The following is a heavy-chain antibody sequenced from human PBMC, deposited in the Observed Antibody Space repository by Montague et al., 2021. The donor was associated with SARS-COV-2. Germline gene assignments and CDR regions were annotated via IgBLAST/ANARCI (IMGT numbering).Heavy chain of an antibody. Sequence: SETLSLTCTVSGGSISSSSYYWGWILQPPERLLELIGSIYSSGSTYYNPSLKRRVTTSVDTSKNQLARKLSSVTAADTAVYYCARQEYYYDGSGYGRRDWFAPWGQGTPVTVSS. J-gene: IGHJ5*02. CDR3: ARQEYYYDGSGYGRRDWFAP. V-gene: IGHV4-39*01. D-gene: IGHD3-22*01. CDR2: IYSSGST. CDR1: GGSISSSSYY.